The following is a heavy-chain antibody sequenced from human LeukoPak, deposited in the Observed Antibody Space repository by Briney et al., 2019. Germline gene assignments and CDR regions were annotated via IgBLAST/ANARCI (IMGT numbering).Heavy chain of an antibody. D-gene: IGHD6-19*01. CDR3: ARIKRARARSVALDY. J-gene: IGHJ4*02. CDR2: INHSGST. Sequence: SETLSLTCAVYGGSFSGYYWSWIRQPPGKGLEWIGEINHSGSTNYNPSLKSRVTISVDTSKNQFSLKLSSVTAADTAVHYCARIKRARARSVALDYWGQGTLVTVSS. V-gene: IGHV4-34*01. CDR1: GGSFSGYY.